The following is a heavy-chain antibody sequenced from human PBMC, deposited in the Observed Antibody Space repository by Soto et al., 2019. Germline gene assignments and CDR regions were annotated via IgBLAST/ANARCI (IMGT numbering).Heavy chain of an antibody. CDR1: GDSIRGGGHY. CDR2: VYHSGST. J-gene: IGHJ4*03. D-gene: IGHD7-27*01. CDR3: ARDTGLAPTVWGY. V-gene: IGHV4-31*03. Sequence: QVQLQESGPGLVKPSQTLSLTCSVSGDSIRGGGHYWNWIRQFPGKGLEWIGYVYHSGSTHYNPSLRGRLTISIDTSKNQFSLRLISVTAADTALYYCARDTGLAPTVWGYWGRGTQVTVSS.